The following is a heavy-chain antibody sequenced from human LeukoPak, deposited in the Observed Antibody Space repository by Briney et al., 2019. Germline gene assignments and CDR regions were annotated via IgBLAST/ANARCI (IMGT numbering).Heavy chain of an antibody. CDR3: ARLRDYALDY. CDR2: INPGDSDT. D-gene: IGHD4-17*01. J-gene: IGHJ4*02. V-gene: IGHV5-51*01. Sequence: GEALKTSFKGSGTSFTNYWIGWGRPMPGKGVELMGIINPGDSDTRYSTSLQGQVTISANHSISTAYLQWSSLKASDTAMYYCARLRDYALDYWGQGTLVTVSS. CDR1: GTSFTNYW.